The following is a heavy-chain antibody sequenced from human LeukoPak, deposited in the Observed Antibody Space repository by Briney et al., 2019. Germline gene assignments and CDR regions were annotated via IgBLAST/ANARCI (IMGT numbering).Heavy chain of an antibody. CDR3: ARTVAGYYFDY. CDR1: GGSISSYY. Sequence: SETLSLTCTVSGGSISSYYRSWIRQPPGKGLEWIGYIYYSGSTSYNPSLKSRVTMSVDTSKNQFSLKLGSVIAADTAVYYCARTVAGYYFDYWGQGTLVTVSS. D-gene: IGHD6-19*01. J-gene: IGHJ4*02. CDR2: IYYSGST. V-gene: IGHV4-59*01.